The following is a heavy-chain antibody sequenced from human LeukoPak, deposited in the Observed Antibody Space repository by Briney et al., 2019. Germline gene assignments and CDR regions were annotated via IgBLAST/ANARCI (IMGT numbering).Heavy chain of an antibody. CDR1: GGSISSGGYY. J-gene: IGHJ4*02. D-gene: IGHD1-26*01. CDR3: AREEGAHFDY. CDR2: IYYSGST. V-gene: IGHV4-31*03. Sequence: SQTLSLTCTVSGGSISSGGYYWSWIRQHPGKGLEGIGYIYYSGSTYYNPSLKSRVTISVDTSKNQFSLKLSSVTAADTAVYYCAREEGAHFDYWGQGTLVTVSS.